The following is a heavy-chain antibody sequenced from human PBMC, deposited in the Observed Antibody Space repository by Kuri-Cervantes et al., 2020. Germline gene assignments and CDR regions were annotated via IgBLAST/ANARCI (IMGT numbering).Heavy chain of an antibody. D-gene: IGHD3-22*01. CDR2: IYPGDSDT. Sequence: KVSCKHSGYSFSTHWIGWVRQMPGKGLEWMGIIYPGDSDTRYSPSFQGQVTISADKSISTAYLQWSSLKASDTAMYYCARLGGYYYDSSGYYWNWFDPWGQGTLVTVS. CDR3: ARLGGYYYDSSGYYWNWFDP. CDR1: GYSFSTHW. V-gene: IGHV5-51*01. J-gene: IGHJ5*02.